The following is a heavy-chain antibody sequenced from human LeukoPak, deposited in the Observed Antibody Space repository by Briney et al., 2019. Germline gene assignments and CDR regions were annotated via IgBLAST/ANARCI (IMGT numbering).Heavy chain of an antibody. J-gene: IGHJ4*02. CDR1: GFTFSSYA. CDR3: ARGGYCSSTSCIWAFDY. CDR2: ISYDGSKK. Sequence: GGSLRLSCAASGFTFSSYAMHWGRQAPGKGLEWVAVISYDGSKKYYADSVKGRFTISSDNSKNTLYLQMSSLRAEDTAVYYCARGGYCSSTSCIWAFDYWGQGPLVPVSS. D-gene: IGHD2-2*01. V-gene: IGHV3-30-3*01.